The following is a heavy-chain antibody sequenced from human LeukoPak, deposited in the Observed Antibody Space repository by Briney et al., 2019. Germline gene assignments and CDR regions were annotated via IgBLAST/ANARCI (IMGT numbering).Heavy chain of an antibody. Sequence: ASVKVSCKASGYIFTGYYMHWVRQAPGQGLEWMGWINPNSGGTNYAQKFQGRVTMTRDTSISTAYMELSRLRSDDTAVYYCARSGRSTSSGYLHANWFDPWGQGTLVTVSS. V-gene: IGHV1-2*02. D-gene: IGHD3-22*01. CDR3: ARSGRSTSSGYLHANWFDP. CDR1: GYIFTGYY. CDR2: INPNSGGT. J-gene: IGHJ5*02.